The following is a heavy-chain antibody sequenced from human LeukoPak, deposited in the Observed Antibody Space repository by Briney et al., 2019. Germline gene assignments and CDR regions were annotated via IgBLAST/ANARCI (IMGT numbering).Heavy chain of an antibody. CDR1: GYTFTVYY. CDR3: ARGVFGESLES. Sequence: ASVTVFYKASGYTFTVYYVYWVRQAPGQGVERMGWMKPNVGGANFPQKFQGRVTVTSDPTISAAYMELRRLRSDDTAVYYCARGVFGESLESWGQGTLVTVSS. V-gene: IGHV1-2*02. D-gene: IGHD3-10*02. CDR2: MKPNVGGA. J-gene: IGHJ4*02.